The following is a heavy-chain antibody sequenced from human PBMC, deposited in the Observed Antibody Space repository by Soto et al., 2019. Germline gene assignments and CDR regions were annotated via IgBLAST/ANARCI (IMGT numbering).Heavy chain of an antibody. CDR3: ARDRTTVTYYYYYGMDV. V-gene: IGHV1-69*01. J-gene: IGHJ6*02. CDR2: IIPIFGTA. CDR1: GGTFSSYA. Sequence: QVQLVQSGAEVKKPGSSVKVSCKASGGTFSSYAISWVRQAPGQGLEWMGGIIPIFGTANYAQKFQGRVTITADESTSTAYMELSNLRSEDTAVYYCARDRTTVTYYYYYGMDVWGQGTTVTVSS. D-gene: IGHD4-17*01.